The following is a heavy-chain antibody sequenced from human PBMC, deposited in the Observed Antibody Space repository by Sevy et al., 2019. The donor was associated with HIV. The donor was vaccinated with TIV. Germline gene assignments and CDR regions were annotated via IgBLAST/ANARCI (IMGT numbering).Heavy chain of an antibody. CDR2: VSSDGSEI. V-gene: IGHV3-30-3*01. CDR3: ARDQLGSIDY. Sequence: GGSLRLSCAVSGFTFSTYAMHWVRQAPGKGRECVAIVSSDGSEINYADSVKGRFNISRDNSRNTLYLQMNSLRTEDTALYYCARDQLGSIDYWGQGTLVTVSS. J-gene: IGHJ4*02. CDR1: GFTFSTYA. D-gene: IGHD7-27*01.